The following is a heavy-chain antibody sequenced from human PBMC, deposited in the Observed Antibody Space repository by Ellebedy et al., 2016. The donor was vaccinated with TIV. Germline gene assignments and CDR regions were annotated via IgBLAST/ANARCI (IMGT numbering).Heavy chain of an antibody. Sequence: PGGSLRLSCAASGFTFSSYWMYWVRQAPGKGLVWVSRINSDGSSTSYPDSVEGRFTISRDNAKNTLNLQMNSLRVEDTGVYYCARDGETVNPLDYWGQGTLVTVSS. CDR2: INSDGSST. D-gene: IGHD7-27*01. V-gene: IGHV3-74*01. CDR3: ARDGETVNPLDY. J-gene: IGHJ4*02. CDR1: GFTFSSYW.